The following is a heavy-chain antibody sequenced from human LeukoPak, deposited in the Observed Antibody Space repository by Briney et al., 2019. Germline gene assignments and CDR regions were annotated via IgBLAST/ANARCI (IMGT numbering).Heavy chain of an antibody. CDR1: GGSISSYY. CDR3: ASRKLGNDY. J-gene: IGHJ4*02. CDR2: IYYSGYT. V-gene: IGHV4-59*01. Sequence: KPSETLSLTCTVSGGSISSYYWSWIRQPPGKGLEWIGCIYYSGYTNYNPSLKSRVTISADTSKNQFSLKLISVTAADTAVYYCASRKLGNDYWGQGTLVTVSS. D-gene: IGHD7-27*01.